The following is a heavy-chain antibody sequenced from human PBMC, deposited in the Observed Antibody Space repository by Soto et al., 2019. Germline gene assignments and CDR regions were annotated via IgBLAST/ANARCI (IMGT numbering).Heavy chain of an antibody. CDR2: IWYDGSNK. Sequence: QVQLVESGGGVVQPGRSLRLSCAASGFTFSSYGMHWVRQAPGKGLEWVAVIWYDGSNKYYADSVKGRFTISRDNSKNTLYLQMNSMRAEDTAVYYCARTSEFTVVPAAGLSLDVWGQGTTVTVSS. CDR3: ARTSEFTVVPAAGLSLDV. J-gene: IGHJ6*02. V-gene: IGHV3-33*01. CDR1: GFTFSSYG. D-gene: IGHD2-2*01.